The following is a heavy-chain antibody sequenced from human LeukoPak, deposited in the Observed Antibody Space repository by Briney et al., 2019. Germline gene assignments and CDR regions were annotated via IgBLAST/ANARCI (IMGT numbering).Heavy chain of an antibody. V-gene: IGHV3-21*01. Sequence: GGPLRLSCAASGFTFSSYSMNWVRQAPGKGLEWVSSISSSSSYIYYADSVKGRFTISRDNAKNSLYLQMNSLRAEDTAVYYCARDGRRYSSSLFDYWGQGTLVTVSS. D-gene: IGHD6-6*01. CDR3: ARDGRRYSSSLFDY. J-gene: IGHJ4*02. CDR1: GFTFSSYS. CDR2: ISSSSSYI.